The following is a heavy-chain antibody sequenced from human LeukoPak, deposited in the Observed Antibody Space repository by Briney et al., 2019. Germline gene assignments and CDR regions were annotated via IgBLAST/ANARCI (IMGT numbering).Heavy chain of an antibody. D-gene: IGHD2-21*02. CDR2: ISYDGSKK. J-gene: IGHJ3*02. CDR3: ATCLGDSYCGGDCYSGLCVFDI. Sequence: PGGSLRLSCAASGFTFSSYAMNWARQAPGKGLVCVAVISYDGSKKDFADSGKGPFTTDTDNSKNTLYLQMHRLRATDTAMNYCATCLGDSYCGGDCYSGLCVFDIWGQGTMVTVSS. CDR1: GFTFSSYA. V-gene: IGHV3-30*04.